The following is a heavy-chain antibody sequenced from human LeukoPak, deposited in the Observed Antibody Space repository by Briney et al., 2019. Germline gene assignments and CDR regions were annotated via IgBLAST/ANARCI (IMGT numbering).Heavy chain of an antibody. CDR3: PTFGARDLALGFV. CDR1: EFTFSSYG. CDR2: ISGSGGTT. Sequence: GGTLRLSCAASEFTFSSYGMSWVRQAPGKGLEWASSISGSGGTTYYADSVKGRLTISRDNSKNTLYLQMNSLRAEDTVVYYCPTFGARDLALGFVWGQGTLVTVSS. V-gene: IGHV3-23*01. J-gene: IGHJ4*02. D-gene: IGHD3-10*01.